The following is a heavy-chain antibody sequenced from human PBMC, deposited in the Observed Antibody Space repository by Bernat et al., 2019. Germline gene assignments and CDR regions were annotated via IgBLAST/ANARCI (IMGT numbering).Heavy chain of an antibody. J-gene: IGHJ2*01. CDR3: AKLGVAGYTDYWYFDL. Sequence: QVQLVESGGGVVQPGRSLRLSCAASGFTFSNYGMHWVRQAPGKGLEWVAVIWYDGRNKYNADSVKGRFTISRDNSKSTLYLQMNSLRAEDTAVYYCAKLGVAGYTDYWYFDLWGRGTLVTVSS. CDR2: IWYDGRNK. D-gene: IGHD6-13*01. CDR1: GFTFSNYG. V-gene: IGHV3-33*06.